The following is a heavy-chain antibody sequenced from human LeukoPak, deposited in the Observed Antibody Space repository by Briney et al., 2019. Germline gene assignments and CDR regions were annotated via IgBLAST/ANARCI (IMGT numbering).Heavy chain of an antibody. CDR1: GFTFSSYE. CDR3: ASPSNYRDYYYYMDV. V-gene: IGHV3-48*03. Sequence: GGSLRLSCAASGFTFSSYEMNWVRQAPGKGLEWVSYISSSGSTIYYADSVKGRFTISRDNAKNSLYLQMNSLRAEDTAVYYCASPSNYRDYYYYMDVWGKGTTVTVSS. J-gene: IGHJ6*03. D-gene: IGHD4-11*01. CDR2: ISSSGSTI.